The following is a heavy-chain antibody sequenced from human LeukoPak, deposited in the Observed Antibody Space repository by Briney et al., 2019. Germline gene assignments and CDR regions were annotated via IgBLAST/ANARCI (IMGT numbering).Heavy chain of an antibody. Sequence: SETLSLTCAVYGGSFSDYYWSWIRQPPGKGLEWIGTINYSGTTYYNPSLKSRVTISINTSNNHFSLKLSSVTAADTAFYYCARENDYGDPSWGQGTLVTVSS. CDR1: GGSFSDYY. D-gene: IGHD4-17*01. V-gene: IGHV4-34*01. CDR2: INYSGTT. J-gene: IGHJ5*02. CDR3: ARENDYGDPS.